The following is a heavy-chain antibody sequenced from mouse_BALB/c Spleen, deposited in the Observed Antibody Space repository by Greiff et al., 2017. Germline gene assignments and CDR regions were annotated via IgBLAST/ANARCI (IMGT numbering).Heavy chain of an antibody. CDR3: ARHEGYYFDY. CDR1: GFTFSSYG. Sequence: EVKLVESGGDLVKPGGSLKLSCAASGFTFSSYGMSWVRQTPDKRLECVATISSGGSYTYYPDSVKGRFTISRDNAKNTLYLQMSSLKSEDTAMYYCARHEGYYFDYWGQGTTLTVSS. J-gene: IGHJ2*01. CDR2: ISSGGSYT. V-gene: IGHV5-6*01.